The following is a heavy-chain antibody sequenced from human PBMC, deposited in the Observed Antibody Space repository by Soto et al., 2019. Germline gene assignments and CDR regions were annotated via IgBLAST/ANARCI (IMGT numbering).Heavy chain of an antibody. CDR1: GFTFDDYA. D-gene: IGHD3-16*01. V-gene: IGHV3-9*01. J-gene: IGHJ4*02. CDR2: ISWNSGSI. CDR3: AKGSYPAKRCTLDY. Sequence: GGSLRLSCAASGFTFDDYAMHWVRQAPGKGLEWVSGISWNSGSIGYADSVKGRFTISRDNAKNSLYLQMNSLRAEDTALYYCAKGSYPAKRCTLDYWGQGTLVTVSS.